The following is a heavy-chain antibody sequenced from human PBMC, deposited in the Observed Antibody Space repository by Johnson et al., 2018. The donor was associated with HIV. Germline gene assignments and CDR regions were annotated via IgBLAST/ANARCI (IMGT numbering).Heavy chain of an antibody. J-gene: IGHJ3*02. D-gene: IGHD6-19*01. Sequence: HVQLVESGGGVVQPGRSLRLSCAASGFTFSSYGMHWVRQAPGKGLEWVAVISYDGSNKYYADSVKGRFTISRDNSKNTLYLQMNSLRAEDTAVYYCAKDSHSSGWSAFDIWGQGTMVTVSS. CDR3: AKDSHSSGWSAFDI. V-gene: IGHV3-30*18. CDR2: ISYDGSNK. CDR1: GFTFSSYG.